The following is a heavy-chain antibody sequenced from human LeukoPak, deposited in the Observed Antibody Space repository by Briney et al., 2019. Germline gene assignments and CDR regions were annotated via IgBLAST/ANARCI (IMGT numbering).Heavy chain of an antibody. V-gene: IGHV3-15*01. Sequence: GGSLRLSCAASGFTFSNAWMSWVRQAPGKGLGWVGRIKSKTDGGTTDYAAPVKDRFTFSRDDSKNTLYLQMNNLQTEDTAVYYCTTSLSGYDFLFDYWGQGTLVTVSS. CDR2: IKSKTDGGTT. D-gene: IGHD5-12*01. CDR1: GFTFSNAW. CDR3: TTSLSGYDFLFDY. J-gene: IGHJ4*02.